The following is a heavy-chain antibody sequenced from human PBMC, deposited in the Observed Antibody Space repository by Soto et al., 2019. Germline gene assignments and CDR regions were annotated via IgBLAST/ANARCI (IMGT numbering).Heavy chain of an antibody. CDR1: GYTFTSYG. D-gene: IGHD1-26*01. CDR3: ARDHKRYSGSYVYYYGMDV. CDR2: ISAYNGNT. V-gene: IGHV1-18*01. J-gene: IGHJ6*02. Sequence: ASVKVSCKASGYTFTSYGISWVRQAPGQGLEWMGWISAYNGNTNYAQKLQGRVTMTTDTSTSTAYMELRSLRSDDTAVYYCARDHKRYSGSYVYYYGMDVWGQGTTVTVSS.